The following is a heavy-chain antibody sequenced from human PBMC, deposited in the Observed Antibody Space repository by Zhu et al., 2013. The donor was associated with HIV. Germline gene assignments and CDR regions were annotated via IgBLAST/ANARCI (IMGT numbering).Heavy chain of an antibody. J-gene: IGHJ6*02. V-gene: IGHV1-69*06. CDR2: IIPIFGTA. D-gene: IGHD3-3*01. Sequence: QVQLVQSGAEVKKPGSSVKVSCKASGGTFSSYAISWVRQAPGQGLEWMGGIIPIFGTANYAQKFQGRVTITADKSTSTAYMELSSLRSEDTAVYYCARQKYDFGSGYQITYYYYGMDVWGRRDHGHRLL. CDR1: GGTFSSYA. CDR3: ARQKYDFGSGYQITYYYYGMDV.